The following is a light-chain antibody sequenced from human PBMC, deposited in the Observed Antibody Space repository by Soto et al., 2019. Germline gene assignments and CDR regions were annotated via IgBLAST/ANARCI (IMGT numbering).Light chain of an antibody. J-gene: IGLJ3*02. CDR2: VGT. CDR3: QSYDSSLSGWV. CDR1: SSTSGTGYD. V-gene: IGLV1-40*01. Sequence: QSVLTQPPSVSGAPGQRVTISCTGSSSTSGTGYDVHGIHRLPGTAPKLLILVGTLRPSGVPARFSGSKSGTSASLAITGLQAEDEADYYCQSYDSSLSGWVFGGGTKLTVL.